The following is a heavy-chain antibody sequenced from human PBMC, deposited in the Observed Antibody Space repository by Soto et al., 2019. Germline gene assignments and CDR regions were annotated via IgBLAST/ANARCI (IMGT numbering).Heavy chain of an antibody. J-gene: IGHJ4*02. CDR3: ARQEPRGYGYGSSPY. V-gene: IGHV1-69*02. CDR1: GGTFSSYT. CDR2: IIPILGIA. Sequence: SVKVSCKASGGTFSSYTISWVRQAPGQGLEWMGRIIPILGIADYGQKFQGRVTITADKSTSTAYMELSRLRSEDTAVYYCARQEPRGYGYGSSPYWGQGTLVTVSS. D-gene: IGHD5-18*01.